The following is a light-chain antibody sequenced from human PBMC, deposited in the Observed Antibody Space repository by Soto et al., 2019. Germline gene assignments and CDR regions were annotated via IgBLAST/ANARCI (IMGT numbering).Light chain of an antibody. CDR3: SSYTSSSTLYV. Sequence: QSVLTQPASVSGPPGQSIVISCNGSSSDVGSYDLVSWYLQYPGKAPKVIIFEGTKRPSGVSDRFSGSKSGNTASLTISGLQAEDEADYYCSSYTSSSTLYVFGTGTKVTVL. J-gene: IGLJ1*01. CDR2: EGT. V-gene: IGLV2-14*02. CDR1: SSDVGSYDL.